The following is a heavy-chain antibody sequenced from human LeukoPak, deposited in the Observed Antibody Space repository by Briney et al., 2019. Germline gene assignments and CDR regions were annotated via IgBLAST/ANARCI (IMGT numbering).Heavy chain of an antibody. Sequence: SVKVSCKASGGTFSSYAISWVRQAPGQGLEWMGGIIPISGTANYAQKFQGRVTITADESTSTAYMELSSLRSEDTAVYYCARGADYYYGMDVWGKGTTVTVSS. V-gene: IGHV1-69*13. CDR2: IIPISGTA. CDR1: GGTFSSYA. J-gene: IGHJ6*04. CDR3: ARGADYYYGMDV.